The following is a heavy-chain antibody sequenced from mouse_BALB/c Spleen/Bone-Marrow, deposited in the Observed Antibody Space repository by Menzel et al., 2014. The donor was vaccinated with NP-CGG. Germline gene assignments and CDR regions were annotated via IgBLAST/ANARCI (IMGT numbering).Heavy chain of an antibody. V-gene: IGHV14-3*02. CDR1: GFNIKDTY. Sequence: VQLQQSGAELVKPGASVKLSCTASGFNIKDTYMHWVKRRPEQGLEWIGRIDPANGNTKYDPKFQGKATITADTSSNTAYLQLSSLTSEDTAAYYCANYYYGSSLFAYWGQGTLVTVSA. D-gene: IGHD1-1*01. CDR2: IDPANGNT. CDR3: ANYYYGSSLFAY. J-gene: IGHJ3*01.